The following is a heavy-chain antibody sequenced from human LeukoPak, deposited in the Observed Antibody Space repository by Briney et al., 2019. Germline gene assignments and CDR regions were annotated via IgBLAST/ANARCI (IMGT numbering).Heavy chain of an antibody. CDR2: ISYDGSNK. CDR3: ARGFWGHYITGTPGGFDY. Sequence: PGGSLRLSCAASGFTFSSYAMHWVRQAPGKGLEWVAVISYDGSNKYYADSVKGRFTISRDNSKNTLYLQMNSLRAEDTAVYYCARGFWGHYITGTPGGFDYWGQGTLVTVSS. J-gene: IGHJ4*02. CDR1: GFTFSSYA. D-gene: IGHD1/OR15-1a*01. V-gene: IGHV3-30*04.